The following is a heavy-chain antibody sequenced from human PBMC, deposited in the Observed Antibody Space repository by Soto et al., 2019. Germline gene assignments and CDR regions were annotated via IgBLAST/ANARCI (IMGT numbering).Heavy chain of an antibody. CDR2: ISGSGGST. CDR3: ARSVGSYLSLPGDLDS. CDR1: GFTFSSYA. J-gene: IGHJ4*02. Sequence: GGSLRLSCAASGFTFSSYAMSWVRQAPGKGLEWVSAISGSGGSTYYADFVKGRFTISRDDSQNTLYLEISGLRVEDTALYYCARSVGSYLSLPGDLDSWGQGTLVTVSS. V-gene: IGHV3-23*01. D-gene: IGHD3-10*01.